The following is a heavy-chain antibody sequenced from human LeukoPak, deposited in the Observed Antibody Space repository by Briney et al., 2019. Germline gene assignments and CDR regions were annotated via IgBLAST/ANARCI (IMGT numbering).Heavy chain of an antibody. J-gene: IGHJ3*02. CDR1: GFTSSDSW. V-gene: IGHV3-21*01. CDR2: ISSSSSYI. D-gene: IGHD2-2*01. Sequence: PGGSLRLSCAASGFTSSDSWMNWVRQAPGEGLEWVSSISSSSSYIYYADSVKGRFTISRDNAKNSLYLQMNSLRAEDTAVYYCASGTDLDCSSTSCPDAFDIWGQGTMVTVSS. CDR3: ASGTDLDCSSTSCPDAFDI.